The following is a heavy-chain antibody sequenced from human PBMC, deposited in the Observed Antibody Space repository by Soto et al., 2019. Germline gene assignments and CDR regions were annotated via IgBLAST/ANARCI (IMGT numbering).Heavy chain of an antibody. CDR1: GYTFTTYV. Sequence: ASVKVSCKASGYTFTTYVITWVRQAPGQGLEWMGWVSAYNGNTNYAQKLQGRVTMTTDRSTNTAYMELRSLRSDDTAVYYCARQIYYDNSGYKLDYWVQGTPVTVSS. D-gene: IGHD3-22*01. J-gene: IGHJ4*02. V-gene: IGHV1-18*01. CDR2: VSAYNGNT. CDR3: ARQIYYDNSGYKLDY.